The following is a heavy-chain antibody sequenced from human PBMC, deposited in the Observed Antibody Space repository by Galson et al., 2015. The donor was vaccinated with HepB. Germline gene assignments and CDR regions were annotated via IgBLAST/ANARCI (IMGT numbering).Heavy chain of an antibody. V-gene: IGHV3-48*04. J-gene: IGHJ4*02. CDR3: ARVFSSAVAGDFDY. Sequence: SLRLSCAASGFTFSSYSMNWVRQAPGKGLEWVSYISSSSSTIYYADSVKGRFTISRDNAKNSLYLQMNSLRAEDTAVYYCARVFSSAVAGDFDYWGQGTLVTVSS. D-gene: IGHD6-19*01. CDR2: ISSSSSTI. CDR1: GFTFSSYS.